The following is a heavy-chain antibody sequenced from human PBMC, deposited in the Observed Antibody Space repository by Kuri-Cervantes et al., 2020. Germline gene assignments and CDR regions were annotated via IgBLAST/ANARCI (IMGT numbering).Heavy chain of an antibody. CDR2: VTGSGDRT. J-gene: IGHJ2*01. D-gene: IGHD4-17*01. CDR3: AKGGLRYFDL. CDR1: GFTFSSYD. Sequence: GESLKISCAASGFTFSSYDMHWVRQAPGKGLEWASTVTGSGDRTFYADSVKGRFSISRDNSKNMLYVQMDSLRGDDTAVYYCAKGGLRYFDLWGRGTLVTVSS. V-gene: IGHV3-23*01.